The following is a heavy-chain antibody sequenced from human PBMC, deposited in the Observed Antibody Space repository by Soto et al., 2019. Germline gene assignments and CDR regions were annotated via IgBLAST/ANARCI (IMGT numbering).Heavy chain of an antibody. CDR1: GGTFSSYA. J-gene: IGHJ6*02. CDR3: ARESLDYDILTGYLAPYYYYYYGMDV. Sequence: SVKVSCKASGGTFSSYAISWVRQAPGQGLEWMGGIIPIFGTANYAQKFQGRVTITADESTSTAYMELSSLRSEDTAVYYCARESLDYDILTGYLAPYYYYYYGMDVWGQGTTVTVSS. D-gene: IGHD3-9*01. CDR2: IIPIFGTA. V-gene: IGHV1-69*13.